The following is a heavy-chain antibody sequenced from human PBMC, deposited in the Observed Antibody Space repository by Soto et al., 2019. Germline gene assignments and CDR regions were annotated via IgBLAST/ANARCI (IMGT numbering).Heavy chain of an antibody. D-gene: IGHD6-13*01. CDR3: AAHKYSSSWYPLPFDY. Sequence: QLQLQESGPGLVKPSETLSLTCTVSGGSISSSSYYWGWIRQPPGKGLEWIGSIYYSGSTYYNPSLKSRVTISADTSKNQFSLKLSSVTAADTAVYYCAAHKYSSSWYPLPFDYWGQGTLVTVSS. J-gene: IGHJ4*02. CDR2: IYYSGST. CDR1: GGSISSSSYY. V-gene: IGHV4-39*01.